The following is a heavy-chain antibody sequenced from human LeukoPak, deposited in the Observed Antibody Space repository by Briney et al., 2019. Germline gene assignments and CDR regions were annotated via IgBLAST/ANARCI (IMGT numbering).Heavy chain of an antibody. Sequence: GGSLRLSCAASGFTFSSSAMSWVRQAPGKGLEWVSGISGSGGRTYYADSVKGRFTISRDNSKNTLYLQMNSLRAEDTAVYYCARDLDDYNGLPPFFQHWGQGTLVTVSS. V-gene: IGHV3-23*01. D-gene: IGHD5-24*01. CDR2: ISGSGGRT. CDR1: GFTFSSSA. CDR3: ARDLDDYNGLPPFFQH. J-gene: IGHJ1*01.